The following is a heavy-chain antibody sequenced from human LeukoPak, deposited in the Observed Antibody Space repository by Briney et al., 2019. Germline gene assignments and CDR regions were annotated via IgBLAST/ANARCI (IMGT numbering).Heavy chain of an antibody. J-gene: IGHJ3*02. V-gene: IGHV1-18*01. CDR3: ARFQTGTNAFDI. CDR2: ISAYNGNT. CDR1: GYTFTSYG. Sequence: ASVKVSCKASGYTFTSYGISWVRQAPGQGLEWMGWISAYNGNTNYAQKLQGRVTMTRDTSISTAYMELSRLRSDDTAVYYCARFQTGTNAFDIWGQGTMVTVSS.